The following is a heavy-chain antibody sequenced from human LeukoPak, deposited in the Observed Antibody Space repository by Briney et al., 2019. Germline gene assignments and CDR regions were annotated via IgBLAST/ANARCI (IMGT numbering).Heavy chain of an antibody. CDR1: GFTFSSYA. V-gene: IGHV3-23*01. D-gene: IGHD3-3*01. CDR2: ISGSGGST. Sequence: PGGSLRLSCAASGFTFSSYAMSLVRQAPGKGLEWVSAISGSGGSTYYADSVKGRFTISRDNSKNTLYLQMNSLRAGYTAVYYCAKGEDFWSGYLYSANPEDYWGQRALVTVSS. J-gene: IGHJ4*02. CDR3: AKGEDFWSGYLYSANPEDY.